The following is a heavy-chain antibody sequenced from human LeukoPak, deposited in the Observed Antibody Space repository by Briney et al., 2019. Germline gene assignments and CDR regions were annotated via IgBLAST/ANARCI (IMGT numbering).Heavy chain of an antibody. Sequence: ASVKVSCKASGYTFTSYAMNWVRQAPGQGLEWMGWINTNTGNPTYAQGFTERFVFSLDTSVSTAYLQISSLKAEDTAVYYCARVPRNRYDFWSGYSDPYYYYGMDVWGQGTTVTVSS. CDR2: INTNTGNP. D-gene: IGHD3-3*01. V-gene: IGHV7-4-1*02. CDR3: ARVPRNRYDFWSGYSDPYYYYGMDV. J-gene: IGHJ6*02. CDR1: GYTFTSYA.